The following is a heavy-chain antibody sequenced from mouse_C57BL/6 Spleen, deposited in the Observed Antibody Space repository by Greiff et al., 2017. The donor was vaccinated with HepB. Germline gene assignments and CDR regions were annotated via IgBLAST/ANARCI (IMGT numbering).Heavy chain of an antibody. J-gene: IGHJ1*03. Sequence: QVQLQQPGAELVKPGASVKLSCKASGYTFTSYWMHWVKQRPGQGLEWIGMIHPNSGSTNYNEKFKSKATLTVDKSSSTAYMQLSSLTSEDSAVYYCARDPYYGSSYDWYFDVWGTGTTVTVSS. CDR1: GYTFTSYW. D-gene: IGHD1-1*01. CDR2: IHPNSGST. CDR3: ARDPYYGSSYDWYFDV. V-gene: IGHV1-64*01.